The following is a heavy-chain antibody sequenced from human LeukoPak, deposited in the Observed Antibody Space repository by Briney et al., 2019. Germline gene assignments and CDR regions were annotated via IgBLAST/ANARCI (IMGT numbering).Heavy chain of an antibody. Sequence: ASVKVSCKASGYTFTGYYMHWVRQAPGQGLEWMGWINPNSGGTNYAQKFQGRVTMTRDTSISTAYMELSRLRSDDTAVYYCATYYYGSGSYRGYFDYWGQGTLVTVSS. V-gene: IGHV1-2*02. CDR2: INPNSGGT. CDR3: ATYYYGSGSYRGYFDY. D-gene: IGHD3-10*01. J-gene: IGHJ4*02. CDR1: GYTFTGYY.